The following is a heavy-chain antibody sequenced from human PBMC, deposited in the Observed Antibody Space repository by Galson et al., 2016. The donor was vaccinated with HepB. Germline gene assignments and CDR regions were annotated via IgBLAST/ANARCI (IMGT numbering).Heavy chain of an antibody. CDR3: ASRAWQLAEGHKNFDY. CDR1: GGSISSSSYY. Sequence: SETLSLTCTVSGGSISSSSYYWGWIRQPPGKGLEWIGSIYYSGSTYYNPSLTSRVTISVDTSKNQFSLKLSSVTAADTAVYYCASRAWQLAEGHKNFDYWGQGTLVTVSS. D-gene: IGHD6-13*01. CDR2: IYYSGST. V-gene: IGHV4-39*01. J-gene: IGHJ4*02.